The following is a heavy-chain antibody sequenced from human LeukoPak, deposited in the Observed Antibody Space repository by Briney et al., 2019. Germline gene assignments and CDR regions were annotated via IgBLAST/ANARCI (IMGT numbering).Heavy chain of an antibody. Sequence: GGSLRLSCVASGFTFSGYEMNWVRQAPGKGLEWVSYISSSGYTIYYADSVKGRFTVSRDNAKNSLYLQMNSLRAEDTAVHFCARSRSIAGDGIDVWGQRTMVTVSS. V-gene: IGHV3-48*03. CDR1: GFTFSGYE. CDR3: ARSRSIAGDGIDV. CDR2: ISSSGYTI. J-gene: IGHJ3*01. D-gene: IGHD2-21*01.